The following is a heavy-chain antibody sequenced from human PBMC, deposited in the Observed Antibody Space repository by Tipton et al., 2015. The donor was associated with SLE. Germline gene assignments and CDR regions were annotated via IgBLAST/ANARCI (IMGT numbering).Heavy chain of an antibody. J-gene: IGHJ6*02. V-gene: IGHV4-4*02. CDR1: GVSISSENW. CDR2: INHSGST. D-gene: IGHD3-3*01. CDR3: ARTWDYDFWSGYYMRYYYYGMDV. Sequence: TLSLTCVVSGVSISSENWWSWVRQSPGEGLEWIGEINHSGSTNYNPPLKSRVTISVDTSKNQFSLKLSSVTAADTAVYYCARTWDYDFWSGYYMRYYYYGMDVWGQGTTVTVSS.